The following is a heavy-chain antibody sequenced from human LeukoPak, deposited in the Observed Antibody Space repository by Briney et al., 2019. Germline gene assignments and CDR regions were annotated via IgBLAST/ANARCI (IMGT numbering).Heavy chain of an antibody. V-gene: IGHV3-74*01. D-gene: IGHD6-19*01. Sequence: GGSLRLSCAASGFTFSKYWMLWVRHAPGKGLESVSRINTDGTVTTYTDSVKGRFTVSRDNADNTMFLQMNSVRDEDTAVYYCATKQWLAPPPDSWGQGTPVTVSP. CDR1: GFTFSKYW. CDR2: INTDGTVT. CDR3: ATKQWLAPPPDS. J-gene: IGHJ4*02.